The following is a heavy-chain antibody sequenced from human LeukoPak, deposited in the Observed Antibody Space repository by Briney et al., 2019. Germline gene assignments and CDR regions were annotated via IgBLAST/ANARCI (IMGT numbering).Heavy chain of an antibody. CDR2: ISGSGEST. V-gene: IGHV3-23*01. J-gene: IGHJ5*02. D-gene: IGHD2-21*02. Sequence: GGSLRLSCAASGFTFKTYAMTWVRQAPGKGLEWVSGISGSGESTYYADSVKGRFTISRDNSKNTLYLQMNSLRAEDTAVYYCARGGAGNCGGACYLNWFDPWGQGTLVTVSS. CDR3: ARGGAGNCGGACYLNWFDP. CDR1: GFTFKTYA.